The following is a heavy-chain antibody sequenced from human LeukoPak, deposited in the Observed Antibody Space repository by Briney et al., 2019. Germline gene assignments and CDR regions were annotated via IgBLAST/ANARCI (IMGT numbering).Heavy chain of an antibody. Sequence: PGGSLRLSCAASGFTFSSYWMHWVRQAPGKGLVRVSRINSDGSSRSYADSVKGRFTISRDNAKNTLYLQMNSLRAEDTAVYYCASGEWLGALDYWGQGTLVTVSS. V-gene: IGHV3-74*01. CDR3: ASGEWLGALDY. D-gene: IGHD6-19*01. J-gene: IGHJ4*02. CDR1: GFTFSSYW. CDR2: INSDGSSR.